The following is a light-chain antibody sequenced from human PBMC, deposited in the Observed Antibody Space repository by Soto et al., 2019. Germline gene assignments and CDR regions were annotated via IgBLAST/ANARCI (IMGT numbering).Light chain of an antibody. CDR1: SSDVGKYDY. CDR3: SSYTGGNPSYV. J-gene: IGLJ1*01. V-gene: IGLV2-8*01. Sequence: QSALTQPPSASGSPGQSVTISCTGTSSDVGKYDYVSWFQHHPGKAPKLIIYEVSKRPSGVPDRFSGSKSGSTASLTVSGLQTEDEADYYCSSYTGGNPSYVFGTGTKLTVL. CDR2: EVS.